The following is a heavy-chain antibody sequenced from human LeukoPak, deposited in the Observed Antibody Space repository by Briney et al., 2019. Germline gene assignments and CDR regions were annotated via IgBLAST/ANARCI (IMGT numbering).Heavy chain of an antibody. J-gene: IGHJ6*03. CDR1: GYTFTSYD. V-gene: IGHV1-8*01. CDR2: MNPNSGNT. CDR3: ARAGFRGPMGGYMDV. D-gene: IGHD3-10*01. Sequence: GASVKVSCKASGYTFTSYDINWVRHATGQGLEWMGWMNPNSGNTGYAQKFQGRVTMTKNTSITTAYMELSSLRSEDTAVYYCARAGFRGPMGGYMDVWGKGTTVTVSS.